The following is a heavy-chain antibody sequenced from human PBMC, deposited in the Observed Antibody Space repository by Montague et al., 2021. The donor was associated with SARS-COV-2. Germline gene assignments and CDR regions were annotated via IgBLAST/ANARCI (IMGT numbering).Heavy chain of an antibody. D-gene: IGHD3-16*02. Sequence: SLRLSCAASGFTFSNYDMNLVRQAPGKGTEWTSYISTSAYTTSYAGSVKGRFTIYRDNGKNSLYLQMNSLRVEDTAVYYCTRDYRSSVVDGLDNWGPGTKVTVPS. CDR3: TRDYRSSVVDGLDN. V-gene: IGHV3-48*03. CDR1: GFTFSNYD. J-gene: IGHJ3*02. CDR2: ISTSAYTT.